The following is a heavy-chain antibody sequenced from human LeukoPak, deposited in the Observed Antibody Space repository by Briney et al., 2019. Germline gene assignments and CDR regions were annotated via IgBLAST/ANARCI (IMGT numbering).Heavy chain of an antibody. D-gene: IGHD6-19*01. CDR3: ARHVSSSGWPFDY. CDR1: GYSFTSYW. CDR2: IYPGDSDT. Sequence: GESLKISCKGSGYSFTSYWIGWVRQMPGKGLEWMGIIYPGDSDTRYGPSFQGQVTISADKSISTAYLRWSSLKASDTAMYYCARHVSSSGWPFDYWGQGTLVTVSS. J-gene: IGHJ4*02. V-gene: IGHV5-51*01.